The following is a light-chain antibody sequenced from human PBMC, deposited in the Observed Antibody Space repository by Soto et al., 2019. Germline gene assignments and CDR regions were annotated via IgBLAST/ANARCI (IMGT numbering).Light chain of an antibody. CDR1: QTITYNF. J-gene: IGKJ4*01. CDR2: DAS. Sequence: IVLTQSPGTLSLSPGEVATLSCGASQTITYNFLAWYQKKPGLAPRLLVYDASNRATGIPDRFSGSGSGTDFTLTISTLEPEDWAVYYCQHYGESSSTFGGGTRVEI. V-gene: IGKV3D-20*01. CDR3: QHYGESSST.